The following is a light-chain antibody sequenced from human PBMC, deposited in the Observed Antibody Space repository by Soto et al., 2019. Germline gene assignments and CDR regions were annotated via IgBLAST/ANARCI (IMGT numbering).Light chain of an antibody. Sequence: EIVLTQSPATLSLSPGERATLSCRASQSVSSYFVWDQQKPGQAPRVLISDASNKATGIPARFSGSGSGTDFTLTISSLEPEDFEVYYCQQRTNWPGTFGGGTKVEIK. J-gene: IGKJ4*01. V-gene: IGKV3-11*01. CDR2: DAS. CDR1: QSVSSY. CDR3: QQRTNWPGT.